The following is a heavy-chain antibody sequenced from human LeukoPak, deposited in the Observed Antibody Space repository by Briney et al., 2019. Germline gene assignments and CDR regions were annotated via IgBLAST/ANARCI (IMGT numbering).Heavy chain of an antibody. CDR1: GGSISSYY. J-gene: IGHJ2*01. CDR3: ARVRVAARPYWYFDL. V-gene: IGHV4-59*01. D-gene: IGHD6-6*01. CDR2: IYYSGST. Sequence: SETLSLTCTVSGGSISSYYWSWIRQPPGKGLEWIGYIYYSGSTNYNPSLKSRVTISVDTSKNQFSLKLSSVTAADTAVYYCARVRVAARPYWYFDLWSRGTLVTVSS.